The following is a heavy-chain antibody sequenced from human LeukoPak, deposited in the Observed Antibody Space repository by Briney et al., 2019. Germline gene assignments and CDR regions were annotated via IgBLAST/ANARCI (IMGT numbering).Heavy chain of an antibody. CDR1: GGSISSSSSY. V-gene: IGHV4-39*07. J-gene: IGHJ5*02. CDR2: IYYSGST. D-gene: IGHD3-16*01. Sequence: SETLSLTCTVSGGSISSSSSYWGWIRQPPGKGLGWMGSIYYSGSTYYNPSLKSRVTISVDTSKNQFSLKLSSVTAADTAVYYGARDHPYPGGDNWFDPWGQGTLVTVSS. CDR3: ARDHPYPGGDNWFDP.